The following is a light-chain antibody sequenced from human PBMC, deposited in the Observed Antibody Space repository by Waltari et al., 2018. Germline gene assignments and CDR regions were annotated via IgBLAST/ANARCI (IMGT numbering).Light chain of an antibody. J-gene: IGLJ3*02. Sequence: QSVLTQPPSASGTPGQRVTISCSGTSSNTGANSLNWYQHLPGAAPQLLIYIDNQRPSGVPDRFSGSKSGSPATLAISGLQSEDEADYYCSSWDDSLKGPLFGGGTKLTVL. CDR2: IDN. CDR1: SSNTGANS. CDR3: SSWDDSLKGPL. V-gene: IGLV1-44*01.